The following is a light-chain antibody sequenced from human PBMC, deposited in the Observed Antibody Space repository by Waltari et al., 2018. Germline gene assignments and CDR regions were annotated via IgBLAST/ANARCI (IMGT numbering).Light chain of an antibody. V-gene: IGLV1-47*01. CDR3: ASWDESHYV. CDR2: RNN. Sequence: QSVLTQPPSASETPGQRVTISCSASHSNLGSNYLYWYQQLPASAPTRLIYRNNLRPSGVPDRFSASKYGTLASLVISGLRSEDEGVYYCASWDESHYVFGGGTTVTVL. J-gene: IGLJ1*01. CDR1: HSNLGSNY.